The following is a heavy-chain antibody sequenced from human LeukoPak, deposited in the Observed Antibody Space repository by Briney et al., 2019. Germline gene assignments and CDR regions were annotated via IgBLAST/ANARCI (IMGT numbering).Heavy chain of an antibody. Sequence: SETLSLTCSVSGGSISSYYWSWIRQPPGKGLEWIGYVYYSGSTNYNPSLKSRVTISVDTSKNQLSLKLSSVTAADTAVYYCARQVGTFYYYYGKDVWGQGTTVTVSS. V-gene: IGHV4-59*08. CDR1: GGSISSYY. J-gene: IGHJ6*02. CDR2: VYYSGST. CDR3: ARQVGTFYYYYGKDV. D-gene: IGHD1-14*01.